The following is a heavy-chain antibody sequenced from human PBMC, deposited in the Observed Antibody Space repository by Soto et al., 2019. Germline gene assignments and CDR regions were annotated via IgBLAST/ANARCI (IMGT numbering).Heavy chain of an antibody. CDR1: GFSISDCS. Sequence: EVQLVESGGGLVQPGGSLRLFCAASGFSISDCSMNWVRRAPGKGLEWISYISTNNDAIYYADSVKGLFTISRDNAKNSLYLQMNSLRAEDTALYYCASVLGSRRSGSYPSYWGQGTLVTVSS. J-gene: IGHJ4*02. V-gene: IGHV3-48*01. CDR3: ASVLGSRRSGSYPSY. CDR2: ISTNNDAI. D-gene: IGHD3-10*01.